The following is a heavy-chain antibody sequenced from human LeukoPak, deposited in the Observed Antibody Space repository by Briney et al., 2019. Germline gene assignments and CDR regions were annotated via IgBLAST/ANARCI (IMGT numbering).Heavy chain of an antibody. CDR2: IYHGDSDT. J-gene: IGHJ3*02. CDR1: GYSFTSYW. D-gene: IGHD6-13*01. CDR3: ARRSSSWPDAFDI. V-gene: IGHV5-51*01. Sequence: PGESLKISCKGSGYSFTSYWIGWVRQMPGEGLEWMGIIYHGDSDTRYSPSFQGQVTISVDKSISTAYLQWSSLKASDTAMYYCARRSSSWPDAFDIWGQGTMVTVSS.